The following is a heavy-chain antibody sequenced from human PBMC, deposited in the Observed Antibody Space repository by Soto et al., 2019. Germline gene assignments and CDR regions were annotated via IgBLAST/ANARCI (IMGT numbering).Heavy chain of an antibody. V-gene: IGHV5-10-1*01. J-gene: IGHJ5*02. CDR3: ARHYDFWIRGFGP. CDR1: GYSFTSYW. CDR2: IDPSGSYT. Sequence: GESLKISCKGSGYSFTSYWISWVRQMPGKGLEWMGRIDPSGSYTNYSPSFQGHVTISADKSISTAYLQWSSLKASDTAMYYCARHYDFWIRGFGPWGQGTLVTVSS. D-gene: IGHD3-3*01.